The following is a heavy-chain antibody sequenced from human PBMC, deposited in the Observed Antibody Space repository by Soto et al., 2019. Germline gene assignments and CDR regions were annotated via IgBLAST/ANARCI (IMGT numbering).Heavy chain of an antibody. Sequence: PSETLSLTCTVSGDSISTDYWSWIRQSPGKGEEWIGFIYYGGSTNYNPSLNSRVTISVDTPKNQFSLKLSSLTAADTAVYYCAKNWNWGSLVHWGQG. CDR3: AKNWNWGSLVH. CDR1: GDSISTDY. J-gene: IGHJ1*01. CDR2: IYYGGST. D-gene: IGHD7-27*01. V-gene: IGHV4-59*08.